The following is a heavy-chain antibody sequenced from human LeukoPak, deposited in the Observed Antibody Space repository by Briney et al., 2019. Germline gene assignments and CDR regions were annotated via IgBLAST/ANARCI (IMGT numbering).Heavy chain of an antibody. CDR1: GYTLTELS. CDR2: FDPEDGET. J-gene: IGHJ6*03. CDR3: ATDRGKYYYMDV. V-gene: IGHV1-24*01. Sequence: VASVKLSCKVSGYTLTELSMHWVRQAPGKGLEWMGGFDPEDGETIYAQKFQGRVTMTEDTSTDTAYMELSSLRSEDTAVYYRATDRGKYYYMDVWGKGTTVTVSS.